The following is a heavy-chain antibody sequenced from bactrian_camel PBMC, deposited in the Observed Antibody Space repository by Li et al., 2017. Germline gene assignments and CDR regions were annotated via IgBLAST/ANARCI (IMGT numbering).Heavy chain of an antibody. D-gene: IGHD4*01. CDR2: ITVSGSTT. Sequence: VQLVESGGGLVQPGGSLRLSCVASGLTFSKTDMAWVRQVPGKGLEWVSTITVSGSTTYYADSLKGRFIISRDNAKNTVYLQMNSLKPEDTAVYYCVRVYFNDYTGWAGFGYWGQGTQVTVS. V-gene: IGHV3S40*01. J-gene: IGHJ6*01. CDR1: GLTFSKTD. CDR3: VRVYFNDYTGWAGFGY.